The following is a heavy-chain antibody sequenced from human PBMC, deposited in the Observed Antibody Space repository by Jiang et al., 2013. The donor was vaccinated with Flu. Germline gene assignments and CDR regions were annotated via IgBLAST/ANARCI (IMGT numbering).Heavy chain of an antibody. CDR3: ARLSNSSGFYYWDY. V-gene: IGHV4-30-2*04. Sequence: HRSESTSYNPSLESRVTISVDTSRNQFSLRLRSVTAADTAVYFCARLSNSSGFYYWDYWGQGPLVTVSA. D-gene: IGHD3-22*01. J-gene: IGHJ4*02. CDR2: HRSEST.